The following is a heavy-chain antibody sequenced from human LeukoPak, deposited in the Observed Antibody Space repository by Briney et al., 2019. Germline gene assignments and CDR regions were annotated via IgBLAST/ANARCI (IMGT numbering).Heavy chain of an antibody. CDR3: AGGASLPFDY. Sequence: PSETLSLTCAVYGGSFSGYYWSWIRQPPGKGLEWIGEINHSGSTNYNPSLKSRVTISVDTSKNQLSLKLSSVPAADTAVYYCAGGASLPFDYWGQGTLVTVSS. J-gene: IGHJ4*02. CDR1: GGSFSGYY. V-gene: IGHV4-34*01. CDR2: INHSGST.